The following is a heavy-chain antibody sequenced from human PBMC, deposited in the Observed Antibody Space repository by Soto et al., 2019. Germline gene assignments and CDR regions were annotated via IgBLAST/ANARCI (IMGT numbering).Heavy chain of an antibody. Sequence: QVQLQESGPGLVKPSQTLSLTCSVSGDYIHVGGYYWTWIRQRPGKGLEWMGYIYYTGKTYYNPSLESRLTMSVDRSKNQFSLRLTSVTAADTAVYFCGRDLTSNANCIDPWDQGTLVTVSS. CDR2: IYYTGKT. CDR3: GRDLTSNANCIDP. D-gene: IGHD2-2*01. CDR1: GDYIHVGGYY. J-gene: IGHJ5*02. V-gene: IGHV4-30-4*01.